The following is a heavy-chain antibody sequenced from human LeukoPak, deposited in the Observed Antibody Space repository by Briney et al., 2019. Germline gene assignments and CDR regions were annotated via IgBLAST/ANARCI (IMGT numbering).Heavy chain of an antibody. CDR2: INSDGGST. Sequence: AGGSLRLSCTASGFTFNSYWMHWVRQAPGKGLVWVSRINSDGGSTSYADSVKGRFTISRDNAKNTLYLQMNSLRAEDTAVYYCARRIQGMAPYYFDYWGQGTLVTVSS. CDR3: ARRIQGMAPYYFDY. CDR1: GFTFNSYW. D-gene: IGHD5-24*01. J-gene: IGHJ4*02. V-gene: IGHV3-74*01.